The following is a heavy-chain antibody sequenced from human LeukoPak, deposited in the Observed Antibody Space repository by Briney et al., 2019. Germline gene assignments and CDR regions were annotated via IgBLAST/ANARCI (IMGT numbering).Heavy chain of an antibody. Sequence: PGGSLRLSCAASGFSFSSYSMNWVRQAPGKGLEWVSYIRSSSSTIYYADSVKGRFTISRDNAKNSLYLQMNSLRDEDTAVYYCAKDRSGSLDYWGQGTLVTVSS. V-gene: IGHV3-48*02. D-gene: IGHD1-26*01. CDR3: AKDRSGSLDY. CDR1: GFSFSSYS. J-gene: IGHJ4*02. CDR2: IRSSSSTI.